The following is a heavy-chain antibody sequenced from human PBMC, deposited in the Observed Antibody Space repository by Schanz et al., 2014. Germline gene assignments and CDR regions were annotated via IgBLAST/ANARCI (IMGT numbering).Heavy chain of an antibody. CDR3: ARRGVDGLDV. J-gene: IGHJ6*02. D-gene: IGHD3-10*01. CDR1: GFTFSVYW. CDR2: INSDGTIT. V-gene: IGHV3-74*02. Sequence: EEQLVESGGGLVQPGGSLRLSCAASGFTFSVYWIHWVRQAPGKGLVWVSRINSDGTITTYADSVRGRFTISRDNAKNTQYLQMSGLRAEDTAVYYCARRGVDGLDVWGQGTTVTVSS.